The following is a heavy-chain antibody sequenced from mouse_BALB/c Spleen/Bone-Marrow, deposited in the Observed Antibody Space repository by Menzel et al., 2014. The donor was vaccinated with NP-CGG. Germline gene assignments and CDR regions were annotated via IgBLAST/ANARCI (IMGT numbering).Heavy chain of an antibody. CDR1: GYTFTDYV. Sequence: QVQLQQPGPELVKPGASVKMSCKASGYTFTDYVISWVKQRTGQGLEWIGETYPGSGSTYYNEKFKGKATLTADKSSNTAYMQLSSLTSEDSAVYLCASRGEVRRHYYAMDYRGQGTSVTVSS. D-gene: IGHD2-14*01. CDR2: TYPGSGST. CDR3: ASRGEVRRHYYAMDY. J-gene: IGHJ4*01. V-gene: IGHV1-77*01.